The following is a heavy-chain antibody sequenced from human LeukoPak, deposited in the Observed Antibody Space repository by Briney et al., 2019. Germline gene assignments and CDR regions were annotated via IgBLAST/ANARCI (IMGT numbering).Heavy chain of an antibody. Sequence: SETLSLTCTVSGGSISSGSYFWPWIRQPAGKGLEWIGRVYTGGSTNYNPSLKNRGTISLDTSNNKVFLTLTSVTATDSAVYYCAREIMVRGVLNYYYHYMDVWGKGTTVIISS. CDR2: VYTGGST. D-gene: IGHD3-10*01. V-gene: IGHV4-61*02. J-gene: IGHJ6*03. CDR1: GGSISSGSYF. CDR3: AREIMVRGVLNYYYHYMDV.